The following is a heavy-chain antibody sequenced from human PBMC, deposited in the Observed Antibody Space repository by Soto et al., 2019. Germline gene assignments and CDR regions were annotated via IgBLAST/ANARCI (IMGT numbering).Heavy chain of an antibody. Sequence: GGSLRLSCAASGFTFSSYAMGWVRQAPGKGLEWVSAISGSGGSTYYADSVKGRFTISRDNSKNTLYLQMNSLRAEDTAVYYCAKDSPPSPSYYYDSSGYWVYWGQGTLVTVSS. CDR3: AKDSPPSPSYYYDSSGYWVY. V-gene: IGHV3-23*01. CDR2: ISGSGGST. CDR1: GFTFSSYA. D-gene: IGHD3-22*01. J-gene: IGHJ4*02.